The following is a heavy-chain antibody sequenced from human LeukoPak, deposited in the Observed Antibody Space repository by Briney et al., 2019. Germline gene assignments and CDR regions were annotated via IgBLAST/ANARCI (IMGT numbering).Heavy chain of an antibody. CDR2: IHYSGNT. CDR1: GGSISSSY. V-gene: IGHV4-59*01. Sequence: SETLSLXCTVSGGSISSSYWSWIRQPPGKGLEWIGYIHYSGNTNYTPTLRSRLTMSVDTSKNQFSLKLNSVTAADTAVCYCVRGYYDSSGSSNTFDIWGQGTRVTVSS. D-gene: IGHD3-22*01. J-gene: IGHJ3*02. CDR3: VRGYYDSSGSSNTFDI.